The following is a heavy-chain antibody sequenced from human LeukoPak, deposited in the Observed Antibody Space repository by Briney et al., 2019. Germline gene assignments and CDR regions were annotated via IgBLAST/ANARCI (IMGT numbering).Heavy chain of an antibody. V-gene: IGHV1-18*01. CDR2: ISAYNGNT. CDR3: ARVRGSGSYYSRYPLYNYYMDV. J-gene: IGHJ6*03. Sequence: ASVKVSCKASGYTFTSYGISWVRQAPGQGLEWMGWISAYNGNTNYAQKIQGRVTMTTDTSTSTAYMELRSLRSDDTAVYYCARVRGSGSYYSRYPLYNYYMDVWGKGTTVTISS. CDR1: GYTFTSYG. D-gene: IGHD3-10*01.